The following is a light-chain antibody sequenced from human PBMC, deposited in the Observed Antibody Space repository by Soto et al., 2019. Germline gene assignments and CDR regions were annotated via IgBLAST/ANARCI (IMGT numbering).Light chain of an antibody. J-gene: IGLJ3*02. CDR1: SSDIGYYNY. Sequence: QSALAQPASVSGSPGQSITISCSGTSSDIGYYNYVSWYQQHPGKATKLVLYEVSNRPSGISNRFSGSKSGNTASLTISGLQAEDEGDYYCSSYRRNRDVLFGGGTKLTVL. CDR2: EVS. V-gene: IGLV2-14*01. CDR3: SSYRRNRDVL.